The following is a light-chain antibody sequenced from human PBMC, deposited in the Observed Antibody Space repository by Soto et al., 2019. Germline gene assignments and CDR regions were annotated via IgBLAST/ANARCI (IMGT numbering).Light chain of an antibody. Sequence: QSALTQPASVSGSPGQSITISYTGTSSDVGGYNYVSWYQQYPDKAPKLMIYEVSNRPSGVSNRFSGSKSGNTASLTISGLQAEDEADYYCSSYTSSSAVVFGGGTKLTVL. V-gene: IGLV2-14*01. CDR1: SSDVGGYNY. J-gene: IGLJ2*01. CDR2: EVS. CDR3: SSYTSSSAVV.